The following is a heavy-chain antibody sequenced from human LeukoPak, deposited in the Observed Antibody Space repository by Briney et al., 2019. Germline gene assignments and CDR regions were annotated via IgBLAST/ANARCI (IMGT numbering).Heavy chain of an antibody. D-gene: IGHD4-23*01. J-gene: IGHJ4*01. CDR2: IYTDGSK. CDR1: GFTLNSND. Sequence: PGESLRLSCAACGFTLNSNDMSWVRQAPGKGLEWVSIIYTDGSKFYSDSVKGRFTISRDNSKNTLNLQMNTLRAEDTAVYYCARGAYGGNYFFDYRGHGTLVTVSS. V-gene: IGHV3-53*01. CDR3: ARGAYGGNYFFDY.